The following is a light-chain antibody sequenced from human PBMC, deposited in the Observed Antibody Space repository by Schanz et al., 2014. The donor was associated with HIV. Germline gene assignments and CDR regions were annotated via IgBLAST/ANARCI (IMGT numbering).Light chain of an antibody. CDR2: DVS. CDR3: SSYTNINSWV. J-gene: IGLJ3*02. Sequence: QSALTQPPSASGSPGQSVAISCTGTSSDVGGYNYVSWYQQHPGKAPKLMIYDVSKRPSGVPDRFSGSKSGNTASLTISGLQAEDEADYYCSSYTNINSWVFGGGTKLTVL. CDR1: SSDVGGYNY. V-gene: IGLV2-8*01.